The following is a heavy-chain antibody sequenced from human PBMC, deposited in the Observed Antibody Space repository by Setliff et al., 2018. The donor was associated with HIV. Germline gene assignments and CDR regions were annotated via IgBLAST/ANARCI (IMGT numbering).Heavy chain of an antibody. CDR3: ARARYIVIRGDAGMDV. D-gene: IGHD3-10*01. CDR2: IYTSGLT. Sequence: KPSETLSLTCTVSGGSINSGGYYWVWIRQPALKGLEWIGRIYTSGLTNYNPSLKSRVTISVDTSKNQVSRKLSSVTASDTAVYYCARARYIVIRGDAGMDVWGPGATVTVSS. CDR1: GGSINSGGYY. J-gene: IGHJ6*02. V-gene: IGHV4-61*02.